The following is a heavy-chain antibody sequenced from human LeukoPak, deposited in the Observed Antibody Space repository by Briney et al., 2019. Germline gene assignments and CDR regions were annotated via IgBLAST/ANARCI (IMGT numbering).Heavy chain of an antibody. CDR2: IYSGGST. V-gene: IGHV3-53*01. J-gene: IGHJ4*02. D-gene: IGHD2-2*01. Sequence: GGSLRLSCAASGFTVSSNYMSWVRQAPGKGLEWVSVIYSGGSTYYADSVKGRFTISRDNSKNTLYLQMNSLRAEDTAVYYCARWYCSSTSCYYDYWGQGTLVTVSS. CDR3: ARWYCSSTSCYYDY. CDR1: GFTVSSNY.